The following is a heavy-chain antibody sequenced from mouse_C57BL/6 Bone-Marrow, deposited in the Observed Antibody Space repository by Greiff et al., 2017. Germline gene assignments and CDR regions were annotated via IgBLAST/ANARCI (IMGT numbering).Heavy chain of an antibody. CDR2: ISDGGSYT. CDR3: ARDYYGSSYGAY. Sequence: EVQLVESGGGLVKPGGSLKLSCAASGFTFSSYAMSWVRQTPEKRLAWVATISDGGSYTYYPDNVKGRFTISRDNAKNNLYLQMSHLKSEDTAMYYCARDYYGSSYGAYWGQGTLVTVAA. V-gene: IGHV5-4*01. J-gene: IGHJ3*01. CDR1: GFTFSSYA. D-gene: IGHD1-1*01.